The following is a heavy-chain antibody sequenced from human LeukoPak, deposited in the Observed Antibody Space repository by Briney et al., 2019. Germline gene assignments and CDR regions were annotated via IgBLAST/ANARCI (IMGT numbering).Heavy chain of an antibody. D-gene: IGHD5-12*01. V-gene: IGHV3-23*01. Sequence: PGGSLRLSCAASGFTFSTYAMSWVRQAPGKGLEWVSAISASGGSTYYADSVKGRFTISRDNSKNTLYLQMNSLGAADTAAYYCAKDRTGYSGARGFDCWGQGTLVTVSS. CDR1: GFTFSTYA. J-gene: IGHJ4*02. CDR3: AKDRTGYSGARGFDC. CDR2: ISASGGST.